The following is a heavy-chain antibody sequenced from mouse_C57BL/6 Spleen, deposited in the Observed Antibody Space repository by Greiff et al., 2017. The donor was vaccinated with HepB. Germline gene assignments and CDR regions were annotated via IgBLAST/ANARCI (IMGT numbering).Heavy chain of an antibody. CDR3: VGGGEDYSNYVFAY. CDR1: GFTFNTYA. Sequence: EVMLVESGGGLVQPKGSLKLSCAASGFTFNTYAMHWVRQAPGKGLEWVARIRSKSSNYATYYADSVKDRFTISRDDSQSMLYLQMNNLKTEDTAMYYCVGGGEDYSNYVFAYWGQGTLVTVSA. D-gene: IGHD2-5*01. J-gene: IGHJ3*01. CDR2: IRSKSSNYAT. V-gene: IGHV10-3*01.